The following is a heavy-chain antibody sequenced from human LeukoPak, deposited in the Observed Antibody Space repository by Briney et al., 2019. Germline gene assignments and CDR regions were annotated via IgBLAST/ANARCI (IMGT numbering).Heavy chain of an antibody. V-gene: IGHV3-21*01. CDR3: ARVGYSSGWYFDY. CDR2: ISSTSSYI. D-gene: IGHD6-19*01. CDR1: GFTFSTYS. Sequence: PGGSLRLSCAASGFTFSTYSMNWVRQAPGKGLEWVSSISSTSSYIYYADSVKGRFTISRDNAQKSLYLQMNSLRAEDTAVYYCARVGYSSGWYFDYWGRGTLVTVSS. J-gene: IGHJ4*02.